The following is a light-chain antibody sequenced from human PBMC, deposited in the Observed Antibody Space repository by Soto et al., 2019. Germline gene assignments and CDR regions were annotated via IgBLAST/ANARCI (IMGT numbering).Light chain of an antibody. V-gene: IGLV1-44*01. CDR1: SSNIGSDV. CDR3: AAWDDSLNGPI. Sequence: QSVLTQPPSASGTPGQRVTISCSGSSSNIGSDVVNWYQQLPGTAPKLLMYSNNQRPSGVPDRFSGSKSGTSASLAVSGLQSDDEADYYCAAWDDSLNGPIFGGGTQLTVL. J-gene: IGLJ2*01. CDR2: SNN.